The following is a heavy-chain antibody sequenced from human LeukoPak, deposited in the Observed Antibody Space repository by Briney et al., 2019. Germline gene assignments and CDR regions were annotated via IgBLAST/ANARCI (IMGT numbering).Heavy chain of an antibody. CDR3: AREFRQTYNSGWSLDY. CDR2: IYGGRETT. Sequence: GGSLRLSCEVSGFTVHNNYMSWVRQASGKELEWVSVIYGGRETTQYADSVKGRFTISRDNNRNIIYLQMNSLRAEDTASYYCAREFRQTYNSGWSLDYWGQGTLVTVSS. D-gene: IGHD6-19*01. J-gene: IGHJ4*02. CDR1: GFTVHNNY. V-gene: IGHV3-53*01.